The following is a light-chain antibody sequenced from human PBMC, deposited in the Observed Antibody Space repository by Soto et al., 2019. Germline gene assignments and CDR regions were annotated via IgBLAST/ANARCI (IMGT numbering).Light chain of an antibody. CDR1: QSISSW. V-gene: IGKV1-5*03. Sequence: DIQMTQSPSTLSASVGDRVTVTCRASQSISSWLAWYQQKAGKAPKLLIYKASALESGVPSRFSGSGSGTEFTLTISSLEPEDFPTYYCQHYNTYPWTFGKGTKVDIK. CDR2: KAS. J-gene: IGKJ1*01. CDR3: QHYNTYPWT.